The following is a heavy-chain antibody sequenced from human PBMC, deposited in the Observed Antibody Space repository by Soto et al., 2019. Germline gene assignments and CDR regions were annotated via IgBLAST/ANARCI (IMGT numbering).Heavy chain of an antibody. CDR3: AGDSHGWFDP. V-gene: IGHV4-39*01. D-gene: IGHD5-18*01. CDR2: IYYSGST. Sequence: PSETLSLTCTVSGGSISSSSYYWGWIRQPPGKGLEWIGSIYYSGSTYYNPSLKSRVTISVDTSKNQFSLKLSSVTAADTAVYYCAGDSHGWFDPWGQGTLVTVSS. J-gene: IGHJ5*02. CDR1: GGSISSSSYY.